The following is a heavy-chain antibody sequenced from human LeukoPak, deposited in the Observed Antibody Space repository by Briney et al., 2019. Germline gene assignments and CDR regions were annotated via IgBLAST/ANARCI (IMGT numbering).Heavy chain of an antibody. D-gene: IGHD4-17*01. Sequence: GGSLRLSCAASGFTFSRNGMAWVRQAPGKGLEWVSSISVSGTYIYYSDSVKGRFTISRDNAKNSLYLEMNSLRSDDTAIYYCARDRDYGTFDYWGQGTLVTVSS. V-gene: IGHV3-21*01. CDR2: ISVSGTYI. CDR1: GFTFSRNG. J-gene: IGHJ4*02. CDR3: ARDRDYGTFDY.